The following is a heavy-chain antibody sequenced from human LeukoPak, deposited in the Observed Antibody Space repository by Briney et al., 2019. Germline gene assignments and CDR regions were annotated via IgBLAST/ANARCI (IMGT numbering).Heavy chain of an antibody. CDR3: AAFDWPHHFAGWASGY. V-gene: IGHV3-74*01. CDR1: GFTFSSYW. J-gene: IGHJ4*02. D-gene: IGHD3-9*01. CDR2: INSDGSST. Sequence: GGSLRLSCAASGFTFSSYWMHWVRHAPGKGLVWVSRINSDGSSTSYADSVKGRFTISRDNAKNSLYLQMNSLRAEDTALYYCAAFDWPHHFAGWASGYWGQGTLVTVSS.